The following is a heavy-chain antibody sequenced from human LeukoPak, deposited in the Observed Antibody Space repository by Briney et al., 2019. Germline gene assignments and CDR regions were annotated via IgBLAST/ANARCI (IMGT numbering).Heavy chain of an antibody. CDR2: INHSGST. D-gene: IGHD5-24*01. J-gene: IGHJ4*02. CDR3: AQGSRDGYNSYFDY. CDR1: GGSFSGYY. V-gene: IGHV4-34*01. Sequence: PSETLSLTCAVFGGSFSGYYWSWIRQPPGKGLEWLGEINHSGSTNYNPSLKSRVTISVDTSKNQFSLKLSSVTAADTAVYYCAQGSRDGYNSYFDYWGQGTLVTVSS.